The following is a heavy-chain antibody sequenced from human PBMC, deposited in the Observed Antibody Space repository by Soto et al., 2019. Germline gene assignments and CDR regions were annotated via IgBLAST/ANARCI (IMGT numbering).Heavy chain of an antibody. CDR3: ARGEHSYDSGIYQMPSAYYYNGLDV. J-gene: IGHJ6*02. CDR1: GFTFSSNA. V-gene: IGHV3-21*06. CDR2: ISSSSSYI. Sequence: GGSLRLSCAASGFTFSSNAMSWVRQAPGKGLEWVSVISSSSSYIYYADSVKGRFTISRDNAKNSLYLQMNSLRAEDTAIYYCARGEHSYDSGIYQMPSAYYYNGLDVWGQGTTVTVSS. D-gene: IGHD3-10*01.